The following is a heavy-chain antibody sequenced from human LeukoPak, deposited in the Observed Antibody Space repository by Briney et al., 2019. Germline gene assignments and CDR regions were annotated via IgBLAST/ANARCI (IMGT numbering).Heavy chain of an antibody. V-gene: IGHV3-30*04. D-gene: IGHD3-22*01. CDR3: AKDYYDSSGPPAGFDP. CDR1: GFTFSSYA. J-gene: IGHJ5*02. CDR2: ISYDGSNK. Sequence: GGSLRLSCAASGFTFSSYAMHWVRQAPGKGLEWVAVISYDGSNKYYADSVKGRFTISRDNSKNTLYLQMNSLRAEDTAVYYCAKDYYDSSGPPAGFDPWGQGTLVTVSS.